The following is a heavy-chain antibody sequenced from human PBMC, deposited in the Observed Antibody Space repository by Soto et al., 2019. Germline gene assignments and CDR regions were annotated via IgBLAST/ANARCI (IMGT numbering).Heavy chain of an antibody. CDR1: GFTFSSYG. CDR3: AKDSESVAGAYPYYFDY. V-gene: IGHV3-30*18. D-gene: IGHD1-26*01. CDR2: ISYDGSNK. J-gene: IGHJ4*02. Sequence: QVQLVESGGGVVQPGRSLRLSCAASGFTFSSYGMHWVRQAPGKGLEWVAVISYDGSNKYYADSVKGRFTISRDNSKNTLYLQMNSLRAEDMAVYYCAKDSESVAGAYPYYFDYWGQGTLVTVSS.